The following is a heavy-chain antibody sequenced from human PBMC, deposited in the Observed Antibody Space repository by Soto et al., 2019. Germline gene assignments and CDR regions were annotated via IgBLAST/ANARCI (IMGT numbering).Heavy chain of an antibody. Sequence: EVQLVESGGGLVQPGGSLRLACAASGFTFSSYSMDWVRQAPGKGLEWVSYITSGSSTIHYADSVKGRFTISTDNAKNSLFLQMNSLRVEDTAVYYCVRDAGSLRYWGQGTLVTVSS. CDR2: ITSGSSTI. D-gene: IGHD3-10*01. CDR3: VRDAGSLRY. J-gene: IGHJ4*02. CDR1: GFTFSSYS. V-gene: IGHV3-48*01.